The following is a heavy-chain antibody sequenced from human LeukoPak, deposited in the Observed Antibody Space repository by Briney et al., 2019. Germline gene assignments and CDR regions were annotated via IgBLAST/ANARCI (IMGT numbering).Heavy chain of an antibody. CDR2: ISYSGRT. Sequence: SETLSLTCTVSGGSISSYYWSWIRQPPGKGLEWIGYISYSGRTNYNPSLKSRVTMSADTSKKQFSLKLTSVYAADTAMYYCARVYSGYDYLDYWGQGTQVTVSS. CDR1: GGSISSYY. V-gene: IGHV4-59*01. D-gene: IGHD5-12*01. CDR3: ARVYSGYDYLDY. J-gene: IGHJ4*02.